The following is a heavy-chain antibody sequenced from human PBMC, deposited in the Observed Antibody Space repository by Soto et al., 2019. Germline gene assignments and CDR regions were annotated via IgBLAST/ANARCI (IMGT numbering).Heavy chain of an antibody. D-gene: IGHD3-16*01. V-gene: IGHV1-3*01. J-gene: IGHJ4*02. CDR1: GYTFISYA. Sequence: ASVKVSCKASGYTFISYAIHCVRQAPGQRLEWMGWINAGNGNTKYSQKFQGRVTFTRDTSASTAYMELSSLRSEDTAVYYCARGGVGSRPVDFWGQGTLVTVSS. CDR2: INAGNGNT. CDR3: ARGGVGSRPVDF.